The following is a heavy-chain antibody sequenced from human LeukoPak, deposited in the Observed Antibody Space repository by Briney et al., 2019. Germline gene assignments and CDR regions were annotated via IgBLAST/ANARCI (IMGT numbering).Heavy chain of an antibody. V-gene: IGHV3-21*01. Sequence: PGGSLRLSCAASGFTFSSDRVTWVRQAPGRGLGWVSSISSSSSYIYYADSVKVPFTISKDKAKNSLYLQMNTLRAEDTAVYYCARDRPTAKGNFDYWGQGTLVTVSS. CDR2: ISSSSSYI. J-gene: IGHJ4*02. CDR1: GFTFSSDR. D-gene: IGHD3-10*01. CDR3: ARDRPTAKGNFDY.